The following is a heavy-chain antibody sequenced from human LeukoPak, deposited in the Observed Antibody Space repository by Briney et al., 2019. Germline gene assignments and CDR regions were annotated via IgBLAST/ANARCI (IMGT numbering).Heavy chain of an antibody. CDR3: AKDADDSSGYYYPDY. J-gene: IGHJ4*02. CDR2: ISYDGSNK. CDR1: GFTFSSYG. V-gene: IGHV3-30*18. Sequence: GGSLRLSCAASGFTFSSYGMHWVRQAPGKGLEWVAVISYDGSNKYYADSVKGRFTISRDNSKNTLYLQKNSLRAEDTAVYYCAKDADDSSGYYYPDYWGQGTLVTVSS. D-gene: IGHD3-22*01.